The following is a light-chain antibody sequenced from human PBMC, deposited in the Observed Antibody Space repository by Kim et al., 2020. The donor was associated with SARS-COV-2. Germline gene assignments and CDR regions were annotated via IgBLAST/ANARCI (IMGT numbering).Light chain of an antibody. V-gene: IGKV1-8*01. CDR2: AAS. CDR1: QGISSY. Sequence: AIRITQSTPSLSASTGDRVTNTCRASQGISSYLAWYQQKPGKAPKPLIYAASTLQNGVPSRFSGSGSGADFTLTISCLQSEDVATYYCQQYYSYPRAFGRGTKVDIK. J-gene: IGKJ1*01. CDR3: QQYYSYPRA.